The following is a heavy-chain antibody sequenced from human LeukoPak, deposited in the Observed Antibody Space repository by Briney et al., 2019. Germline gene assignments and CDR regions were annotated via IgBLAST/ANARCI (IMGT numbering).Heavy chain of an antibody. V-gene: IGHV3-49*04. CDR3: TRAPYCSGGSCSAY. Sequence: GVSLRLSCTASGFTFCYYAMRWVRQAPGKGREWVGFIRSKAYGGTTEYGESVKGRLTISRDDSKSIAYLQMNSMKTEETAVYYCTRAPYCSGGSCSAYWGQGTLVTVSS. CDR1: GFTFCYYA. J-gene: IGHJ4*02. D-gene: IGHD2-15*01. CDR2: IRSKAYGGTT.